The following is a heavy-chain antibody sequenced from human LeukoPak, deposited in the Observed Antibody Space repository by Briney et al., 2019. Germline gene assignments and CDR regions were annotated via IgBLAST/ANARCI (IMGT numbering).Heavy chain of an antibody. Sequence: ASVKVSCKASGYNFTGYYMHWVRQAPGQGLEWMGWINPNSGGTNYAQKFQGRVTMTRDTSISTAYMDLSGLRSDDTAVYYCAIITMIVVRPGDDAFDIWGQGTMVTVSS. D-gene: IGHD3-22*01. J-gene: IGHJ3*02. CDR1: GYNFTGYY. CDR2: INPNSGGT. CDR3: AIITMIVVRPGDDAFDI. V-gene: IGHV1-2*02.